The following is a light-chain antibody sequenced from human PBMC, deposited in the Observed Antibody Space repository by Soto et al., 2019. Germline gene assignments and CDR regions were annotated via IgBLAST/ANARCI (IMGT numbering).Light chain of an antibody. Sequence: DIQMTQSPSSLSASVGDRVTITCRASQSIRSYLNWYQQKPGKAPKLLIYAASSLQSGVPSRFSGSGSGTDFTLTISRLQPEDFATYYCQQSYSTPPTFGQGTK. J-gene: IGKJ2*01. CDR3: QQSYSTPPT. CDR1: QSIRSY. CDR2: AAS. V-gene: IGKV1-39*01.